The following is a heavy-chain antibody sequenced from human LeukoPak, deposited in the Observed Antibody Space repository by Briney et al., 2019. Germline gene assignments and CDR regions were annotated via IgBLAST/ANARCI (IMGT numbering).Heavy chain of an antibody. Sequence: GGSLRLSCAASGFTVSSNYMSWVRQAPGKGLEWVSVIYGGGSTYYADSVKGRFTISRDNSKNTLYLQMNSLRAEDTAVYYCARERWSYDAFDIWGQGTMVTVSS. J-gene: IGHJ3*02. CDR1: GFTVSSNY. D-gene: IGHD2-15*01. V-gene: IGHV3-66*01. CDR3: ARERWSYDAFDI. CDR2: IYGGGST.